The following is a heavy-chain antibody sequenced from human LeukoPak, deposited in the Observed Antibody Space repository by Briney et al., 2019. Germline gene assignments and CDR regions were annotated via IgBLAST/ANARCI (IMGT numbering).Heavy chain of an antibody. CDR1: GFTFSSYW. V-gene: IGHV3-7*01. CDR2: IKQDGSEK. D-gene: IGHD5-12*01. CDR3: ARVRGYGILYYFDY. Sequence: GGSLRLSCAASGFTFSSYWMSWVRQAPGKGLEWVANIKQDGSEKYYVDSVKGRFTISRDNAKNSPYLQMNSLRAEDAAVYYCARVRGYGILYYFDYWGQGTLVTVSS. J-gene: IGHJ4*02.